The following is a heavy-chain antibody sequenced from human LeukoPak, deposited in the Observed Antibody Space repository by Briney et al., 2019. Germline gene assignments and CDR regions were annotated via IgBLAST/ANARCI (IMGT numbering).Heavy chain of an antibody. V-gene: IGHV4-39*07. J-gene: IGHJ4*02. D-gene: IGHD6-13*01. Sequence: SETLSLTCTVSGGSISSSSYYWGWIRQPPGKGLEWIGRIYTSGSTNYNPSLKSRVTISVDTSKNQFSLKLSSVTAADTAVYYCAREGSSWYYFDYWGQGTLVTVSS. CDR2: IYTSGST. CDR1: GGSISSSSYY. CDR3: AREGSSWYYFDY.